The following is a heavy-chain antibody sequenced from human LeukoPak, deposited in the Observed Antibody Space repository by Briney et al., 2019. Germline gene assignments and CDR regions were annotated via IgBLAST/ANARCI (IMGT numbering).Heavy chain of an antibody. J-gene: IGHJ6*03. D-gene: IGHD3-3*01. CDR1: GDSVSSNSAA. Sequence: PSQTLSLTCAISGDSVSSNSAAWNWIRQSPSRGLEWLGRTYYRSKWYNDYAVSVKSRITINPDTSKNQFSLQLSSVTPEDTAVYYCASSTNPYYDFWSGSKRPPYYMDVWGKGTTVTVSS. V-gene: IGHV6-1*01. CDR2: TYYRSKWYN. CDR3: ASSTNPYYDFWSGSKRPPYYMDV.